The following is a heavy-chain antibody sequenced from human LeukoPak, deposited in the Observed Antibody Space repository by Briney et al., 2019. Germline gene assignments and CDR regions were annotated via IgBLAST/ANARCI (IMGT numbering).Heavy chain of an antibody. V-gene: IGHV3-30*18. CDR1: GFTFSSYG. J-gene: IGHJ4*02. CDR2: ISYDGSNK. D-gene: IGHD4-17*01. CDR3: AKDRDGDYGFDY. Sequence: QHGGSLRRTCAASGFTFSSYGMHWVRQAPGKGLEWVAVISYDGSNKYYADSVKGRFTISRDNSKNTLYLQMNSLRAEDTAVYYCAKDRDGDYGFDYWGQGTLVTVSS.